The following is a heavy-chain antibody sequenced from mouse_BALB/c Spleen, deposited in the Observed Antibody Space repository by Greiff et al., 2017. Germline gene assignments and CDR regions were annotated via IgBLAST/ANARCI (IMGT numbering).Heavy chain of an antibody. CDR2: IWAGGST. V-gene: IGHV2-9*02. D-gene: IGHD1-1*01. CDR3: ARDYYGPYYYAMDY. Sequence: QVQLQQSGPGLVAPSQSLSITCTVSGFSFTSYGVHWVRQPPGKGLEWLGVIWAGGSTNYNSALMSRLSISKDNSKSQVFLKMNSLQTDDTAMYYCARDYYGPYYYAMDYWGQGTSVTVSS. J-gene: IGHJ4*01. CDR1: GFSFTSYG.